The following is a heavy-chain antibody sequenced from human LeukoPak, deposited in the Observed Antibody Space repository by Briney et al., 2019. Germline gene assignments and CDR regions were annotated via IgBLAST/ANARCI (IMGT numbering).Heavy chain of an antibody. CDR3: ARGSPGPTGYYFDY. CDR2: IGTAGDT. CDR1: GFTFSSYD. V-gene: IGHV3-13*01. J-gene: IGHJ4*02. Sequence: PGGSLRLSCAASGFTFSSYDMHWVRQATGKGLEWVSAIGTAGDTYYPGSAKGRFTISGENAKNSLYLQMNSLRAGDTAVYYCARGSPGPTGYYFDYWGQGTLVTVSS.